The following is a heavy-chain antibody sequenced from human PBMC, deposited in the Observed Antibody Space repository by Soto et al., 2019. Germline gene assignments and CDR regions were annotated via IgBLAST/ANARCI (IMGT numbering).Heavy chain of an antibody. CDR3: ARHRTTVTSPFDY. J-gene: IGHJ4*02. CDR1: GFTFSSYS. D-gene: IGHD4-17*01. V-gene: IGHV3-48*02. CDR2: ISSSSSTI. Sequence: EVQLVESGGGLAQPGGSLRLSCAASGFTFSSYSMNWVRQAPGKGLEWVSYISSSSSTIYHADSVKGRFTISRDNAKNSLYLQMNSLRDEDTAVYYCARHRTTVTSPFDYWGQGTLVTVSS.